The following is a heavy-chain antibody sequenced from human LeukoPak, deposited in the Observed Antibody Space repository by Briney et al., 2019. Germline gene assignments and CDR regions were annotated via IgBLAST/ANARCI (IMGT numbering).Heavy chain of an antibody. V-gene: IGHV3-33*01. Sequence: PGGSLRLSCAASGFTFSSYGMHWVRQAPGKGLEWVAVIWYDGRNEYYADSVKGRFSISRDNSKNTLSLQMTSLRAEDTAVYYCARDRDLEMATIRGTPRLRYYYGKDVWGQGTTVTVSS. J-gene: IGHJ6*02. CDR1: GFTFSSYG. D-gene: IGHD5-24*01. CDR2: IWYDGRNE. CDR3: ARDRDLEMATIRGTPRLRYYYGKDV.